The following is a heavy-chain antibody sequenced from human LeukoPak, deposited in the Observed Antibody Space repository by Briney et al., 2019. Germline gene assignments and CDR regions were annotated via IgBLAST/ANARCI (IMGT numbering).Heavy chain of an antibody. V-gene: IGHV4-39*07. J-gene: IGHJ4*02. D-gene: IGHD3-16*01. CDR1: GGSISSRDYY. Sequence: SETLSLTCSVSGGSISSRDYYWGWIRQPPGKGLEWIGSIYFSGNTYYMPSLKSRVTISVDRSKNQFSLKLSSVTAADTAVYYCARGRARGGIDYWGQGTLVTVSS. CDR3: ARGRARGGIDY. CDR2: IYFSGNT.